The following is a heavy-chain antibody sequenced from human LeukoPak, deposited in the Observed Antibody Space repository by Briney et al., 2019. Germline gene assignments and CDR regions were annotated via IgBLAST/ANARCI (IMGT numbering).Heavy chain of an antibody. CDR1: GGSISSGGYS. Sequence: SQTLSLTSAVSGGSISSGGYSWSWIRQPPGKGLEWIGYIYHSGSTYYNPSLKSRVTISVDRSKNQFSLKLSSVTAADTAVYYCARGLAAAGLDYWGQGTLVTVSS. J-gene: IGHJ4*02. CDR2: IYHSGST. D-gene: IGHD6-13*01. V-gene: IGHV4-30-2*01. CDR3: ARGLAAAGLDY.